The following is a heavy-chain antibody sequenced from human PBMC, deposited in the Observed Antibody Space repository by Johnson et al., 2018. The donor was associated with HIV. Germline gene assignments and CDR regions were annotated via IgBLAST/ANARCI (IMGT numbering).Heavy chain of an antibody. CDR3: VKEQGIVATIHAFDI. D-gene: IGHD5-12*01. V-gene: IGHV3-30*14. CDR1: GFTFSSYA. CDR2: ISYDGSNK. Sequence: VQLVESGGGVVQPGRSLRLSCAASGFTFSSYAMHWVRQAPGKGLEWVALISYDGSNKNYADSVKGRFTVSRENAKNSLYLQMNSLRAGDTAVYYCVKEQGIVATIHAFDIWGQGTMVTVSS. J-gene: IGHJ3*02.